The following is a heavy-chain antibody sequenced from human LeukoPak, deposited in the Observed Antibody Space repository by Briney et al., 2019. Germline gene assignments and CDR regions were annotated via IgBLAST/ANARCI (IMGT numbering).Heavy chain of an antibody. CDR1: GGTFSSYA. CDR3: TRLGSTSCYTLFFALDI. CDR2: IIPIFGTA. D-gene: IGHD2-2*02. Sequence: SVKVSCKASGGTFSSYAISWGPQAPGQGLEWMGGIIPIFGTAAYAQKFQGRVTITADESTTRAYIELSSLISGAPAVYYCTRLGSTSCYTLFFALDIWGQGTMVTVSS. V-gene: IGHV1-69*01. J-gene: IGHJ3*02.